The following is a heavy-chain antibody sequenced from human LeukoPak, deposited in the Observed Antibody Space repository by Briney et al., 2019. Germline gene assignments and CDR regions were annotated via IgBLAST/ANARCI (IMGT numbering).Heavy chain of an antibody. CDR1: GGSISSGDYY. CDR2: IYYSGGT. J-gene: IGHJ4*02. Sequence: PSQTLSLTCTVSGGSISSGDYYWSWIRQPPGKGLEWIGYIYYSGGTNYNPSLKSRVTISVDTSKNQFSLKLSSVTAADTAVYYCARSIAVAGRWDYFDYWGQGTLVTVSS. D-gene: IGHD6-19*01. CDR3: ARSIAVAGRWDYFDY. V-gene: IGHV4-30-4*01.